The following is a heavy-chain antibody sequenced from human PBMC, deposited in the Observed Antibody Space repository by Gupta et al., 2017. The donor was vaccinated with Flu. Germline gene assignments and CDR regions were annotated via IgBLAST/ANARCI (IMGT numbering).Heavy chain of an antibody. V-gene: IGHV4-31*11. CDR3: ARDAYGSGHFDY. Sequence: QVQLQESGPGLVKPSQTLSLTCAVSFGSINSGDYYWSWIRQHPGRGLEWIGYIYYSGSTYYNPSLKSRATISLDTSNNQFSLNLSSVTAADTAKYYCARDAYGSGHFDYWGQVILVTVSS. CDR2: IYYSGST. J-gene: IGHJ4*02. D-gene: IGHD3-10*01. CDR1: FGSINSGDYY.